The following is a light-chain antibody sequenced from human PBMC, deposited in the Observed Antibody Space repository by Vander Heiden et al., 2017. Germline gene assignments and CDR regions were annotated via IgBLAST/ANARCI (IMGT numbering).Light chain of an antibody. Sequence: DIVMTQSPLSLPVTPGEPASSASRSSQSLLHSNGYNYLDWYLQKPGQSPQLLIYLGSNRASGVPDRFSGSGSGTDFTLKISRVEAEDVGVYYCMQALQTPLTFGGGTKVEIK. J-gene: IGKJ4*01. CDR1: QSLLHSNGYNY. CDR2: LGS. V-gene: IGKV2-28*01. CDR3: MQALQTPLT.